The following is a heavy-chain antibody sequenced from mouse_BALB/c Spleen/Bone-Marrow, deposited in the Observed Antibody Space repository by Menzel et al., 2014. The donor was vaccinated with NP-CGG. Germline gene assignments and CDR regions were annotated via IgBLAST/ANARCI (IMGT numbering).Heavy chain of an antibody. J-gene: IGHJ1*01. CDR2: INPASSTI. CDR1: GFDFSRYW. D-gene: IGHD1-1*01. CDR3: TRLNYSGNLFV. V-gene: IGHV4-1*02. Sequence: EVKLVESGGGLVQPGGSLKLSCAASGFDFSRYWMSWVRQAPGKGLEWIGEINPASSTINYTPSLKDKFIISRDNAKKPLYLQRSKVRSEDTALYYCTRLNYSGNLFVWGAGTPVTVSS.